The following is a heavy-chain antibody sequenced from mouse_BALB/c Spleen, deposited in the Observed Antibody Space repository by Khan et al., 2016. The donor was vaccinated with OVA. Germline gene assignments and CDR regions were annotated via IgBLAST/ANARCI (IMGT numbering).Heavy chain of an antibody. CDR1: GYTFTSFY. CDR2: INPSNGDT. J-gene: IGHJ3*01. Sequence: QVQLQQPGAELVKPGASAKISCKASGYTFTSFYMYWVKQRPGQGLEWIGGINPSNGDTHFYEKFKSKATLTVDKSSTTAYMQFSSLTSEDSAVDYCARSGYGNPFAYWGQGTLVTVSA. CDR3: ARSGYGNPFAY. V-gene: IGHV1S81*02. D-gene: IGHD2-1*01.